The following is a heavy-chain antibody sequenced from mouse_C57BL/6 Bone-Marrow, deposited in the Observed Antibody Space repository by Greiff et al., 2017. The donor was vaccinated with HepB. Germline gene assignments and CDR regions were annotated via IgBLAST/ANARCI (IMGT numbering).Heavy chain of an antibody. CDR3: ARHSWAYFDY. CDR1: GFTFSDYY. J-gene: IGHJ2*01. Sequence: DVQLVESGGGLVQPGGSLKLSCAASGFTFSDYYMYWVRQTPEKRLEWVAYISNGGGSTYYPDTVKGRFTISRGNAKNTLYLQMSRLKSEDTAMYYCARHSWAYFDYWGQGTTLTVSS. D-gene: IGHD1-1*01. CDR2: ISNGGGST. V-gene: IGHV5-12*01.